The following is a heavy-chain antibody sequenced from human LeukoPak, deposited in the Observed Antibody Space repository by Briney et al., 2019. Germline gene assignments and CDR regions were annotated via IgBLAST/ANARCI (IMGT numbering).Heavy chain of an antibody. D-gene: IGHD6-19*01. CDR3: ARVGWGPLRNAFDI. V-gene: IGHV3-23*01. J-gene: IGHJ3*02. Sequence: GGSLRLSCAASGFTFSNYSMSWVRQAPGKGLEWVSAISGSGGNTYYADSVKGRFTISRDNSKNTLFLQMNSLRAEDTAVYYCARVGWGPLRNAFDIWGQGTMVTVSS. CDR1: GFTFSNYS. CDR2: ISGSGGNT.